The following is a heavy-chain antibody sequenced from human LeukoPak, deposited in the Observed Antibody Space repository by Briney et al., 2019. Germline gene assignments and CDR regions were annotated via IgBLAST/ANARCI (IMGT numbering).Heavy chain of an antibody. CDR2: ISTSGTT. J-gene: IGHJ4*02. CDR1: GGSLGDYY. CDR3: ARSAVDTADFDH. Sequence: PSETLSLTCTVSGGSLGDYYWSWIRQPAGRGLEWIGRISTSGTTNYNPSLRSRVTMSVDTSTNKISLNLNSVTAADTAVFYCARSAVDTADFDHWGQGTLVTVSS. V-gene: IGHV4-4*07. D-gene: IGHD3-22*01.